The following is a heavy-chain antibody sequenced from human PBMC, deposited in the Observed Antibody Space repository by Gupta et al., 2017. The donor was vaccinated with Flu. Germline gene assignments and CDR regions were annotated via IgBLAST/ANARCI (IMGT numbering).Heavy chain of an antibody. J-gene: IGHJ4*02. CDR3: AHSIEAYGYGYYFRY. CDR1: GFLLSSSGVG. D-gene: IGHD5-18*01. CDR2: IFWDDDR. V-gene: IGHV2-5*02. Sequence: QITLKESGPTLVKPTQTLTLTCTFSGFLLSSSGVGVGWIRQPPGKALEWLSLIFWDDDRRYSPSLKNRLTITKDTSNNQVVLTMTNMDPMDTATYHCAHSIEAYGYGYYFRYWGQGTLVTVSS.